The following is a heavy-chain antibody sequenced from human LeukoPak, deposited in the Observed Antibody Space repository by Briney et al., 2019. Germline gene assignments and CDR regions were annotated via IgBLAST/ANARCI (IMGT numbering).Heavy chain of an antibody. CDR3: ARQIAVVTEDDAFDI. V-gene: IGHV4-4*07. D-gene: IGHD3-22*01. J-gene: IGHJ3*02. Sequence: PSETLSLTCTVSGGSISSYYWSWIRQPAGKGLEWIGRIYTSGSTNYNPSLKSRVTMSVDTSKNQFPLKLSSVTAADTAVYYCARQIAVVTEDDAFDIWGQGTMVTVSS. CDR1: GGSISSYY. CDR2: IYTSGST.